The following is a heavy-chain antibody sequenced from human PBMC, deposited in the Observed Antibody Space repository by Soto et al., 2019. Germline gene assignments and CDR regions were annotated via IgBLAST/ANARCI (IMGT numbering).Heavy chain of an antibody. V-gene: IGHV4-59*01. CDR2: IYYSGST. CDR3: ARAYGGYADY. D-gene: IGHD5-12*01. Sequence: SDTLSLTCTVSGVSIASYYWCWIRQPPGKGLEWIGYIYYSGSTNYNPSLKSRVTISVDTSKNQFSLKLSSVTAADTAVYYCARAYGGYADYWGQGALVTVS. J-gene: IGHJ4*02. CDR1: GVSIASYY.